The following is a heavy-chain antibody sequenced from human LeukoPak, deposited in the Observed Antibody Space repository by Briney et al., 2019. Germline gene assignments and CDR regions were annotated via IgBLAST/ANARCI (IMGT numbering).Heavy chain of an antibody. D-gene: IGHD3-10*01. V-gene: IGHV4-61*01. J-gene: IGHJ5*02. CDR3: ARVDYGSGSYRFDP. Sequence: SETLSLTCTVSDGSFSSSSYYWSWIRQPPGKGLEWIGYIYYSGSTNYNPSLKSRVTISVDTSKNQFSLKLSSVTAADTAVYYCARVDYGSGSYRFDPWGQGTLVTVSS. CDR2: IYYSGST. CDR1: DGSFSSSSYY.